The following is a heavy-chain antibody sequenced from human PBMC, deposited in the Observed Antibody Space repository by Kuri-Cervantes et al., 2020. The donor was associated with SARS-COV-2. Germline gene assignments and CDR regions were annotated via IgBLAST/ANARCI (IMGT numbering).Heavy chain of an antibody. CDR2: INHSGST. Sequence: SQTLSLTCAVYGGSFSGYYWSWIRQPPGKGLEWIGEINHSGSTNYNPSLKSRVTISVDTSKNQFSLKLSSVTAADTAVYYCARGGRIAVAGILLPFYYYGMDVWGQGTTVTVSS. J-gene: IGHJ6*02. CDR3: ARGGRIAVAGILLPFYYYGMDV. CDR1: GGSFSGYY. D-gene: IGHD6-19*01. V-gene: IGHV4-34*01.